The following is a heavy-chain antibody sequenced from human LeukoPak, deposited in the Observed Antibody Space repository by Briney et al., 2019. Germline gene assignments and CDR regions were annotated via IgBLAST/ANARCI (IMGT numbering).Heavy chain of an antibody. Sequence: PGGSLRLSCAASGFTFSSYAMHWVRQAPGKGLEWVAVISHDGSNKYYADSVKGRFTISRDNSKNTLYLEMNSLRAEDTAVHYCARVPGHIVVVPAATHYWGQGTLVTVSS. D-gene: IGHD2-2*01. CDR1: GFTFSSYA. CDR3: ARVPGHIVVVPAATHY. V-gene: IGHV3-30*04. CDR2: ISHDGSNK. J-gene: IGHJ4*02.